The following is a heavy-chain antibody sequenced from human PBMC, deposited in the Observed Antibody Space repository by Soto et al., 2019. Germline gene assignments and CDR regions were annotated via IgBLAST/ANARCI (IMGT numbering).Heavy chain of an antibody. J-gene: IGHJ4*02. CDR2: ISSSSSTI. CDR3: AKPTTVTTKPFDY. D-gene: IGHD4-4*01. CDR1: GFTFSSYS. V-gene: IGHV3-48*01. Sequence: GGSLRLSCAASGFTFSSYSMNWVRQAPGKGLEWVSYISSSSSTIYYADSVKGRFTISRDNAKNSLYLQMNSLRAEDTAVYYCAKPTTVTTKPFDYWGQGTLVTVSS.